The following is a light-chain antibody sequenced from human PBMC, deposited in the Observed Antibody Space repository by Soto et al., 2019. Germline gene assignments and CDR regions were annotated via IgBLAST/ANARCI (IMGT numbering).Light chain of an antibody. CDR1: QGIRND. Sequence: AIQMTQSPSSLSASVGDRVTITCRASQGIRNDLGWYQQKPGKAPKLLIYAASSLQSGVPSRFSGSGSGTEFTLTITSLQADDFGTYFCQQYNTYPLTFGGGTKVDIK. V-gene: IGKV1-6*01. CDR3: QQYNTYPLT. J-gene: IGKJ4*01. CDR2: AAS.